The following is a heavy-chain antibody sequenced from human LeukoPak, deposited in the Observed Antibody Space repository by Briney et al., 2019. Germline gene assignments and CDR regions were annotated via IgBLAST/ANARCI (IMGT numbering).Heavy chain of an antibody. CDR1: GGSISSYY. Sequence: SETLSLTCTVSGGSISSYYWSWIRQPPGKGLEWIGYIYYSGSTNYSPSLKSRVTISVDTSKNQFSLKLSSVTAADTAVYYCARMNYDILTGYYFLDYWGQGTLVTVSS. V-gene: IGHV4-59*01. J-gene: IGHJ4*02. CDR3: ARMNYDILTGYYFLDY. CDR2: IYYSGST. D-gene: IGHD3-9*01.